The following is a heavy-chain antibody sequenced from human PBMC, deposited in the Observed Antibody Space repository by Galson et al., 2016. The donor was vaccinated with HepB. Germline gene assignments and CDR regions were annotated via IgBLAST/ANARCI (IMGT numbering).Heavy chain of an antibody. D-gene: IGHD2-21*01. CDR1: EFIFSNYH. J-gene: IGHJ5*02. Sequence: SLRLSCAASEFIFSNYHMNWVRQPPGKGLEWVACVSARSDYIYYSESMKGRFTISRDNAKNSVYLQMNSLRGEDTAVYYCSNLGVVATERRPVRRFAPWGQGTLVTVSS. V-gene: IGHV3-21*01. CDR2: VSARSDYI. CDR3: SNLGVVATERRPVRRFAP.